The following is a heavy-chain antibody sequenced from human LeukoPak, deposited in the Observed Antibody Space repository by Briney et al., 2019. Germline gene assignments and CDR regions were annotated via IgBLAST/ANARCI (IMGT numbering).Heavy chain of an antibody. D-gene: IGHD5-18*01. V-gene: IGHV1-18*01. CDR3: ATSDHVAPALGYFGS. Sequence: ASVKVSCKASGYTFTSYGISWVRQARGQGLEWMGWISAYNGNTDNAQKFQGRVTMTTTTSTKTTNMGLKNLTSDYTAVYYCATSDHVAPALGYFGSWGQGTLVTVSS. CDR2: ISAYNGNT. CDR1: GYTFTSYG. J-gene: IGHJ4*02.